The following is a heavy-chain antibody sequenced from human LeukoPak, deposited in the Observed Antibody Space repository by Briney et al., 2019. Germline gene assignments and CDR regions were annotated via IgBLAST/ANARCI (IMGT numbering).Heavy chain of an antibody. CDR2: TSGSGGST. V-gene: IGHV3-23*01. Sequence: GGSLRLSCAASGFTFSSYGMSWVRQAPGKGLEWVSGTSGSGGSTYYADSVRGRFTISRDNSKNTLYLQMDSLRAEDTAVYYCASRRVPSFFDCWGQGTLVTVSS. CDR3: ASRRVPSFFDC. CDR1: GFTFSSYG. J-gene: IGHJ4*02.